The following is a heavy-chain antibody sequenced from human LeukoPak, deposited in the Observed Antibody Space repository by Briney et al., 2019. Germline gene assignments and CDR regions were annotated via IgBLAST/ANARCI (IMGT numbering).Heavy chain of an antibody. CDR3: ARDPRHDILTGAGPD. CDR1: GYTFTSYY. Sequence: GASVKVSCKASGYTFTSYYMHWVRQAPGQGLEWMGGIIPIFGTANYAQKFQGRVTITADKSTSTAHMELSSLRSEDTAVYYCARDPRHDILTGAGPDWGQGTLVTVSS. V-gene: IGHV1-69*06. J-gene: IGHJ4*02. CDR2: IIPIFGTA. D-gene: IGHD3-9*01.